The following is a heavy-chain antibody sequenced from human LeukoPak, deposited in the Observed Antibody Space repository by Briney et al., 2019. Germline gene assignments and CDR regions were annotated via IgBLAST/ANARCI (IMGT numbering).Heavy chain of an antibody. Sequence: GGSLRLSCAASGFTVSSNYMSWVRQAPGKGLEWVSVIYSGGSTYYADSVKGRFTISRDNSKNTLYLQMNSLRAEDTAVYYCASEFMVAAADDWGQGTLVTVSS. CDR2: IYSGGST. CDR1: GFTVSSNY. CDR3: ASEFMVAAADD. J-gene: IGHJ4*01. D-gene: IGHD6-13*01. V-gene: IGHV3-53*01.